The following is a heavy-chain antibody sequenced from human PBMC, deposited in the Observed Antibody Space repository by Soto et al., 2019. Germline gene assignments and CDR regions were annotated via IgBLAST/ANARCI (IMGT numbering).Heavy chain of an antibody. Sequence: EVQLLESGGGLVQPGGSLRLSCAASGFTFSSYAMTWVRQAPGKGLEWVSALSGSGVSTYYADSVKGRFTISRDNSKNTLYLQMNSLRAEDTAVYYCAKGGGSKDYYATRGYYLYYYYAMDVWGQGTTVTVSS. CDR1: GFTFSSYA. CDR3: AKGGGSKDYYATRGYYLYYYYAMDV. V-gene: IGHV3-23*01. J-gene: IGHJ6*02. CDR2: LSGSGVST. D-gene: IGHD3-22*01.